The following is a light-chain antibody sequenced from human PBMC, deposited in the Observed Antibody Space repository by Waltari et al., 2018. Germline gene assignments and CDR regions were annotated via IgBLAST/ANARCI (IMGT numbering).Light chain of an antibody. CDR3: QSFDSNVRGGVV. V-gene: IGLV1-40*01. CDR1: SSNIGAGHD. J-gene: IGLJ3*02. CDR2: GNN. Sequence: QPILTQPTSVSGAPGQRVTISCTGSSSNIGAGHDVHWYQAFPGTAPKLLIYGNNNRPSGFPDRFSGFKAGSSASLAINGLQAEDEADYYCQSFDSNVRGGVVFGGGTKVTVL.